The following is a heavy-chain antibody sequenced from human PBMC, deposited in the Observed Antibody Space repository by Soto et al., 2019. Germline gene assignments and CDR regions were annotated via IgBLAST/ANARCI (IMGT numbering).Heavy chain of an antibody. CDR1: GGSFSGYY. J-gene: IGHJ4*02. CDR3: ARGVDHCMIVVVNQAFDC. D-gene: IGHD3-22*01. Sequence: QVQLQQWGAGLLKPSETLSLTCAVYGGSFSGYYWSWIRQPPGKGLEWIGEINHSGSTNYNPSLKTRVTISLDTSKSPFSLMLSSVTAADTAVYYCARGVDHCMIVVVNQAFDCWGQGTLVTVSS. CDR2: INHSGST. V-gene: IGHV4-34*01.